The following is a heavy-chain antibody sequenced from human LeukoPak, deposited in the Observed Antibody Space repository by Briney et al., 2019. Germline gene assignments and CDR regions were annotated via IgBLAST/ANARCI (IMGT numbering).Heavy chain of an antibody. CDR3: VRDSPGYGAYDFD. CDR2: IKQDASEK. V-gene: IGHV3-7*01. D-gene: IGHD5-12*01. Sequence: GGSLRLSCAGSGITLSSYWMSWVRQAPGKGLEWVASIKQDASEKYFVDSLRGRFTISRDNAKNSLFLQMNNLSAADTAVYYCVRDSPGYGAYDFDWGQGTLVTVSS. J-gene: IGHJ4*02. CDR1: GITLSSYW.